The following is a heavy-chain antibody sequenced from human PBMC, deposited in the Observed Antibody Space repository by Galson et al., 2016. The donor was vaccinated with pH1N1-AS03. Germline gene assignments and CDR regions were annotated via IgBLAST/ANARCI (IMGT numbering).Heavy chain of an antibody. CDR2: ISWNSGSR. D-gene: IGHD6-13*01. V-gene: IGHV3-9*01. J-gene: IGHJ4*02. CDR1: GFTFDDYA. Sequence: SLRLSCAASGFTFDDYAMHWVLQGPGKGLEWVSGISWNSGSRGYADSVKGRFTISRDNAKNYLYLQMNSLRAEDTAFYYCAKENGIVAAVNGGYYFDYWGQGILFTVSS. CDR3: AKENGIVAAVNGGYYFDY.